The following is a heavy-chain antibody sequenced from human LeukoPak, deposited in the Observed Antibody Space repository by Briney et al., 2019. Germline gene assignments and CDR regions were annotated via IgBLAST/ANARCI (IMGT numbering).Heavy chain of an antibody. CDR2: VYHSENT. J-gene: IGHJ4*02. Sequence: SETLSLTCTVSGGSISRSSYYWGWIRQPPGKGLEWIGYVYHSENTYYNPSLKSRVTISVDRSKNQFSLKLNSVTGADTAVYYCARDRAGSTFDFDYWGQGTLVTVSS. V-gene: IGHV4-39*07. D-gene: IGHD1-1*01. CDR1: GGSISRSSYY. CDR3: ARDRAGSTFDFDY.